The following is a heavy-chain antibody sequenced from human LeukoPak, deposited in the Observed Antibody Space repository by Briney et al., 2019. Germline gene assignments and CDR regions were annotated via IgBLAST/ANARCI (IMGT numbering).Heavy chain of an antibody. CDR1: GFTFGSYG. CDR2: IRYDGSDK. Sequence: PGGSLRLSCAASGFTFGSYGLHWVRQAPGKGLQWVAFIRYDGSDKYYADSVKGRFTISRDNSKNTLYLQMNSLRAEDTAVYYCARDSGFSGTQRGEYWGQGTLVTVSS. CDR3: ARDSGFSGTQRGEY. J-gene: IGHJ4*02. V-gene: IGHV3-30*02. D-gene: IGHD3/OR15-3a*01.